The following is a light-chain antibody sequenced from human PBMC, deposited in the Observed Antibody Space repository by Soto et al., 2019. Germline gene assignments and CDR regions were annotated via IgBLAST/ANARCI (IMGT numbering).Light chain of an antibody. V-gene: IGKV1-9*01. CDR3: QQLNTYPIT. CDR1: QGISSY. Sequence: DIQLTQSPSFLSASVGDRVTITCRASQGISSYLAWYQQKPGEAPKLLIYGASTLQSGVPSRFSGSGSGTDFTLTISSLQPEDFATYYCQQLNTYPITFGGGTKVDIK. J-gene: IGKJ4*01. CDR2: GAS.